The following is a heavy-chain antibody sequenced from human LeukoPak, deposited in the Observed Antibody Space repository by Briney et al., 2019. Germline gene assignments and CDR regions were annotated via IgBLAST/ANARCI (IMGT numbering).Heavy chain of an antibody. J-gene: IGHJ5*02. D-gene: IGHD3-3*01. CDR2: IYHSGST. V-gene: IGHV4-61*03. CDR3: AGQYYDFWSGPRTKGWFDP. CDR1: GGSISSGGSY. Sequence: SETLSLTCTVSGGSISSGGSYWRWIRQHPGKGLEWIGYIYHSGSTNYNPSLKSRVTISVDTSKNHFSLKLSTVTAADTAVYYCAGQYYDFWSGPRTKGWFDPWGQGTLVTVSS.